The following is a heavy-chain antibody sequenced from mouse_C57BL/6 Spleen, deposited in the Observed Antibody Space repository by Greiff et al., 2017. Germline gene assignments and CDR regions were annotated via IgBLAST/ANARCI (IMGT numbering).Heavy chain of an antibody. Sequence: VQLQQSGAELVRPGTSVKVSCKASGYAFTNYLIEWVKQRPGQGLEWIGVINPGSGGTNYNEKFKGKATLTADQSSSTAYMQLSSLTSEDSAVYFCERSGTGYFEVWGTGTTVTVSS. V-gene: IGHV1-54*01. J-gene: IGHJ1*03. CDR1: GYAFTNYL. CDR3: ERSGTGYFEV. D-gene: IGHD4-1*01. CDR2: INPGSGGT.